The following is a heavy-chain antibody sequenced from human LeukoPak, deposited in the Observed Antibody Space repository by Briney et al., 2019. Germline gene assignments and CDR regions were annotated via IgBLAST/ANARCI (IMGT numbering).Heavy chain of an antibody. Sequence: ASVGLSCKSSGGTFSIYAISWVRQAPGQGLEWMGGSIPIFGTANYAQKFQGRVTITTDESTSTAYMELSSLRSEDTAVYYCAGNYYDSSENYYYYTDVWGKGTTVTVSS. CDR3: AGNYYDSSENYYYYTDV. CDR2: SIPIFGTA. V-gene: IGHV1-69*05. J-gene: IGHJ6*03. CDR1: GGTFSIYA. D-gene: IGHD3-22*01.